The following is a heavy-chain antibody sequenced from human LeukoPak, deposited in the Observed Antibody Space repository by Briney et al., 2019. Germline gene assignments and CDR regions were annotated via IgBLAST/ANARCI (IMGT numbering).Heavy chain of an antibody. V-gene: IGHV4-38-2*02. CDR2: IYHSGST. Sequence: SETLSLTCTVSGYSISSGYYWGWIRQPPGKGLEWIGSIYHSGSTYYNPSLKSRVTISVDTSKNQFSLKLSSVTAADTAVYYCARATYYDFWSGYPVFDYWGQGTLVTVSS. CDR1: GYSISSGYY. D-gene: IGHD3-3*01. CDR3: ARATYYDFWSGYPVFDY. J-gene: IGHJ4*02.